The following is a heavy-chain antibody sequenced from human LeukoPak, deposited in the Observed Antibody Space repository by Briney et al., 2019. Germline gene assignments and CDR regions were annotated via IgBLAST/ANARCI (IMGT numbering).Heavy chain of an antibody. Sequence: ASVKVSCKASGYTFTSYDINWVRQAPGQGLEWMGWISAYNGNTNYAQKLQGRVTMTTDTSTSTAYMELRSLRSDDTAVYYCARLCSYGYFDYWGQGTLVTVSS. J-gene: IGHJ4*02. CDR2: ISAYNGNT. D-gene: IGHD5-18*01. V-gene: IGHV1-18*01. CDR1: GYTFTSYD. CDR3: ARLCSYGYFDY.